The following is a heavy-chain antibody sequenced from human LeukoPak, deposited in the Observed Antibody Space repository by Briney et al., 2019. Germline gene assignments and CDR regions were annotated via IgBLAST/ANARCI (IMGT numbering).Heavy chain of an antibody. CDR1: GYTFTDYY. Sequence: ASVKVSCQASGYTFTDYYLHWVRQAPGQGLEWMAWINPRNAETKYARNFQGRLTMTRDTSTSAAHMELSRLTSDDTAVYFCARGSSLTGSKVPSDYWGQGTLVTVSS. D-gene: IGHD1-20*01. CDR3: ARGSSLTGSKVPSDY. J-gene: IGHJ4*02. V-gene: IGHV1-2*02. CDR2: INPRNAET.